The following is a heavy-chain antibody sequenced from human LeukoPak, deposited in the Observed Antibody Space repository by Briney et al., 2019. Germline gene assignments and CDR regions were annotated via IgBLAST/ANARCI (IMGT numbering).Heavy chain of an antibody. CDR3: ARPYYVAANYYFDY. V-gene: IGHV3-48*03. Sequence: TGGSLRLSCAASGFTLSNYEMNWVRQAPGKGLEWVSYISGRGDVIYYADSVKGRYTISRDNAKNSLYLQMNSLRAEDTAVYYCARPYYVAANYYFDYWGQGTLVTVSS. J-gene: IGHJ4*02. CDR1: GFTLSNYE. CDR2: ISGRGDVI. D-gene: IGHD1-26*01.